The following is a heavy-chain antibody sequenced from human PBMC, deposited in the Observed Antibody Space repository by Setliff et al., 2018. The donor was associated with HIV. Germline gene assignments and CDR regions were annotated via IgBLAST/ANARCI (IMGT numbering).Heavy chain of an antibody. CDR3: ARGRHIEATIPLDH. D-gene: IGHD5-12*01. CDR2: INDRGNT. CDR1: GGSFSDYY. V-gene: IGHV4-34*01. J-gene: IGHJ4*02. Sequence: LSLTCTVSGGSFSDYYWTWIRQPPNTGLEWIGEINDRGNTNYMPSLRSRVTISVDTSKNQFSLRLTSVTAADSAIYYCARGRHIEATIPLDHWGQGTLVTVSS.